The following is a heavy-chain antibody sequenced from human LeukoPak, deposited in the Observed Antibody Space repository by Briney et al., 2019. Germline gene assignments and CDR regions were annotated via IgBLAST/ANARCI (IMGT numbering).Heavy chain of an antibody. V-gene: IGHV3-33*06. CDR2: IWYDGSNK. Sequence: GGSLRLSCAASGFTFSSYGMHWVRQAPGKGLEWVAVIWYDGSNKYYADSVKGRFTISRDNSKNTLYLQMNSLRAEDTAVYYCAKDLGLYYYDSSGYSADYWGQGTLVTVSS. CDR1: GFTFSSYG. CDR3: AKDLGLYYYDSSGYSADY. J-gene: IGHJ4*02. D-gene: IGHD3-22*01.